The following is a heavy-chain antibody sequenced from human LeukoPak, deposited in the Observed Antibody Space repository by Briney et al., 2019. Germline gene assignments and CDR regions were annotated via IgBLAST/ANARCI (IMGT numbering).Heavy chain of an antibody. Sequence: GGSLRLSCTASGFTFSAYGMNWVRQAPGKGLEWGSYISDSSSHIYYAGSVRGRFTISRDNAKNSLYLQLNSLRVEDTAVYYCARGSGRYARYDAFDLWGQGTMVTVSS. CDR2: ISDSSSHI. J-gene: IGHJ3*01. V-gene: IGHV3-48*01. CDR1: GFTFSAYG. D-gene: IGHD1-26*01. CDR3: ARGSGRYARYDAFDL.